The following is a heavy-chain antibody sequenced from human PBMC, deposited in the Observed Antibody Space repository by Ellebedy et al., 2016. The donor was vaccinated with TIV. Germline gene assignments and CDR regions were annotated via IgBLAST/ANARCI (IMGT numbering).Heavy chain of an antibody. CDR1: GFTFGDYA. V-gene: IGHV3-9*01. CDR3: ARDRSGWPEYVQH. Sequence: GGSLRLXCAASGFTFGDYAMHWVRQAPGKGLEWVSGISWNSGSIGYADSVKGRFTISKDNGKNSLYLQMNSLRTEDTALYYCARDRSGWPEYVQHWGQGTLVTVSS. J-gene: IGHJ1*01. CDR2: ISWNSGSI. D-gene: IGHD6-19*01.